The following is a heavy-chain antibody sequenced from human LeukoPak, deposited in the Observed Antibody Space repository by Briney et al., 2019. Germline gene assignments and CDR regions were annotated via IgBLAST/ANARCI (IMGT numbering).Heavy chain of an antibody. J-gene: IGHJ4*02. V-gene: IGHV1-18*04. D-gene: IGHD3-10*01. CDR3: ARDKEGYYGSGSYYDY. CDR2: ISAYNGNT. Sequence: ASVKVSCKASAITSYGISWVRQAPGQGLEWMGWISAYNGNTNYAQKFRGRVTMTTDTSTSTAYMELRSLRSDDTAVYYCARDKEGYYGSGSYYDYWGQGTLVTVSS. CDR1: AITSYG.